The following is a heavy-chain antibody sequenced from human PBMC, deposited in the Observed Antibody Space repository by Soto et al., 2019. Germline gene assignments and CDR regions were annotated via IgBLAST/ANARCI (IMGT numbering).Heavy chain of an antibody. D-gene: IGHD6-13*01. CDR1: GGSFSGYY. CDR2: INHSGST. J-gene: IGHJ6*02. CDR3: ASSFPAAGASYYYYYGMDV. Sequence: SETLSLTCAVYGGSFSGYYWSWIRQPPGKGQEWIGEINHSGSTNYNPSLKSRVTISVDTSKNQFSLKLSSVTAAGTAVYYCASSFPAAGASYYYYYGMDVWGQGTTVT. V-gene: IGHV4-34*01.